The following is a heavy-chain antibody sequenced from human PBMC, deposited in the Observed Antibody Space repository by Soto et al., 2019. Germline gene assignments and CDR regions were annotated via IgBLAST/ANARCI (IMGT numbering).Heavy chain of an antibody. CDR1: GYTFTSYA. CDR3: GSTNYNPSLKSRVTISVDTSKNQFSLKLSSVTAADTAVYYCARLASPPLIGLEWLLSHPDYYYYMDV. CDR2: INAGNGNT. D-gene: IGHD3-10*01. J-gene: IGHJ6*03. Sequence: ASVKVSCKASGYTFTSYAMHWVRQAPGQRLEWMGWINAGNGNTKYSQKFQGRVTITRDTSASTAYMELSSLRSEDTAVYYSGSTNYNPSLKSRVTISVDTSKNQFSLKLSSVTAADTAVYYCARLASPPLIGLEWLLSHPDYYYYMDVWGKGTTVTVSS. V-gene: IGHV1-3*01.